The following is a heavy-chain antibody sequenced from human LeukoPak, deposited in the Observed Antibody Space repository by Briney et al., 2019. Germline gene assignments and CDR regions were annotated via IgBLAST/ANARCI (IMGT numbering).Heavy chain of an antibody. Sequence: PSETLSLTCAVSGGSISSSNWWSWVRQPPGKGLEWIGEIYHSGSTNYNPSLKSRVTISVDTSKNQFSLRLSSVTAADTAVYYCAREVGGRLNAWGQGTLVTVSS. D-gene: IGHD2-15*01. J-gene: IGHJ4*02. V-gene: IGHV4-4*02. CDR3: AREVGGRLNA. CDR1: GGSISSSNW. CDR2: IYHSGST.